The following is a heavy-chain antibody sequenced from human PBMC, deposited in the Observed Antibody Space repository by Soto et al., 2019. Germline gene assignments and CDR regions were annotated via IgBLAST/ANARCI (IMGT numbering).Heavy chain of an antibody. CDR2: IYYSGST. V-gene: IGHV4-59*08. D-gene: IGHD6-13*01. J-gene: IGHJ5*02. CDR1: GGSISSYY. Sequence: SETLSLTCTVSGGSISSYYWSWIRQPPGKGLEWIGYIYYSGSTNYNPSLKSRVTISVDTSKNQFSLKLSSVTAADTAVYYCASAHFLSSSWSPGWFEPWGQGTLVTVSS. CDR3: ASAHFLSSSWSPGWFEP.